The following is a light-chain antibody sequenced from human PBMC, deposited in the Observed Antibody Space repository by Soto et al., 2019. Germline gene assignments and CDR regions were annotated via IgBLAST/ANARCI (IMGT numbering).Light chain of an antibody. V-gene: IGKV3-15*01. CDR1: QSVSSN. CDR2: GAS. J-gene: IGKJ1*01. CDR3: QQYNNSHQT. Sequence: EIVMTQSPATLSVSPGERATLSCRASQSVSSNLAWYQQKPGQAPRLLIYGASTRATGIPARFTGSGSGTEFTLTISSLQSEDFAVYYCQQYNNSHQTFGQGTKVEIK.